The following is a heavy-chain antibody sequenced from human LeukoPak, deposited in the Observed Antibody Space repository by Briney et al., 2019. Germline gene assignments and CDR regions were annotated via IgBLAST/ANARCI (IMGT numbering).Heavy chain of an antibody. J-gene: IGHJ3*02. CDR1: GFTFSSYG. CDR3: ARMYYYDSSGDNDAFDI. Sequence: PGRSLRLSYAASGFTFSSYGMHWVRQAPGKGLEWVAVIWYDGSNKYYADSVKGRFTISRDNSKNTLYLQMNSLRAEDTAVYYCARMYYYDSSGDNDAFDIWGQGTMVTVSS. CDR2: IWYDGSNK. V-gene: IGHV3-33*01. D-gene: IGHD3-22*01.